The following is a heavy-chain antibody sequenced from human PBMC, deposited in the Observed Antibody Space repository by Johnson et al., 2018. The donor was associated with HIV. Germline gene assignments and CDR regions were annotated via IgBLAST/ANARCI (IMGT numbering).Heavy chain of an antibody. CDR2: IRSDGTNK. V-gene: IGHV3-33*01. D-gene: IGHD3-22*01. Sequence: QVQLVESGGGVVQPGRSLRLSCAASGCTLRSYGMHRVRQAPGKGLEWVAFIRSDGTNKYYADFVKGRFSISRDNSKNTLYLQMNSLRAEDTALYYCARDLGSGYNDAFDIWCQGTMVTISS. CDR3: ARDLGSGYNDAFDI. J-gene: IGHJ3*02. CDR1: GCTLRSYG.